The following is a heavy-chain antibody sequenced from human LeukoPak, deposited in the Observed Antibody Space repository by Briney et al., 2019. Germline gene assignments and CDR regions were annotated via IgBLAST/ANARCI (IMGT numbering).Heavy chain of an antibody. D-gene: IGHD3-3*01. CDR3: AREPINHYDFWSGYYYYFDH. CDR1: GGSISSYY. Sequence: SETLSLTCTVSGGSISSYYWSWIRQPAGKGLEWIGRIYTSGSTNYNPSLKSRVTMSVDTSKNQFSLKLSSVTAADTAVYYCAREPINHYDFWSGYYYYFDHWGQGTLVTVSS. J-gene: IGHJ4*02. V-gene: IGHV4-4*07. CDR2: IYTSGST.